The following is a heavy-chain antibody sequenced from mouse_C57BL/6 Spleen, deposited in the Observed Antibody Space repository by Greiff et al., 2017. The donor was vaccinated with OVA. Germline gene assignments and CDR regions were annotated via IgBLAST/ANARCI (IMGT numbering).Heavy chain of an antibody. CDR2: IYPSDSET. D-gene: IGHD2-3*01. Sequence: QVHVKQPGAELVRPGSSVKLSCKASGYTFTSYWMDWVKQRPGQGLEWIGNIYPSDSETHYNQKFKDKATLTVDKSSSTAYMQLSSLTSEDSAVYYCARRNDGYLFDYWGQGTTLTVSS. CDR1: GYTFTSYW. V-gene: IGHV1-61*01. J-gene: IGHJ2*01. CDR3: ARRNDGYLFDY.